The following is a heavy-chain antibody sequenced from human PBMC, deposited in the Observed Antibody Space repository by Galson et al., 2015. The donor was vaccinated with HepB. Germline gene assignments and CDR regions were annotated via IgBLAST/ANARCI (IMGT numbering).Heavy chain of an antibody. J-gene: IGHJ4*02. Sequence: SVKVSCKASGGTFSSYAISWVRQAPGQGLEWMGGIIPIFGTANYAQKFQGRVTITADKSTSTAYMELSSLRSEDTAVYYCARTYYYDSSGYYYEDYWGQGTLVTVSS. D-gene: IGHD3-22*01. V-gene: IGHV1-69*06. CDR2: IIPIFGTA. CDR1: GGTFSSYA. CDR3: ARTYYYDSSGYYYEDY.